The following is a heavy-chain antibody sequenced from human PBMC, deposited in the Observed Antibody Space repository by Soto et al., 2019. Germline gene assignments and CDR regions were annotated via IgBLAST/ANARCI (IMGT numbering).Heavy chain of an antibody. D-gene: IGHD5-18*01. CDR2: IYYSGST. J-gene: IGHJ5*02. Sequence: QVQLQESGPGLVKPSQTLSLTCTVSGGSISSGGYYWSWIRQHPGKGLEWIGYIYYSGSTYYNPSLKRRVTISVDTSKNQFSLKLSSVTAADTAVYYCARDVDTASSNWFDPWGQGTLVTVSS. CDR1: GGSISSGGYY. CDR3: ARDVDTASSNWFDP. V-gene: IGHV4-31*03.